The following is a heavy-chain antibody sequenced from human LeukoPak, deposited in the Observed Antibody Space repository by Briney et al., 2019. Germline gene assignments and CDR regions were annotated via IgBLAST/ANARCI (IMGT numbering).Heavy chain of an antibody. CDR1: GFTFSSYW. V-gene: IGHV3-74*01. CDR3: ARAPSEIGGYYPEYFRH. J-gene: IGHJ1*01. D-gene: IGHD3-22*01. Sequence: GGSLRLSCAASGFTFSSYWMHWVRQAPGKGLVWVSRIKSDGSTNYADSVKGRFTISRDNTKNTVSLQMNSLRAEDTGVYYCARAPSEIGGYYPEYFRHWGQGTLVTVSS. CDR2: IKSDGST.